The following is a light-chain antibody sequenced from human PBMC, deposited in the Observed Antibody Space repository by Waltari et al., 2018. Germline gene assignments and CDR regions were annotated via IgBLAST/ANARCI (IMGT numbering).Light chain of an antibody. CDR2: EVS. CDR1: SSAVGGYNY. Sequence: QSALTQPPSASGSPGQSVTISCTGTSSAVGGYNYVSWYQQHPGKAPKLMIYEVSKRPSRVPDRFSGSKSGNTASLTVCGLQAEDEADYYCSSYAGSNNLVFGGGPKLTVL. J-gene: IGLJ3*02. V-gene: IGLV2-8*01. CDR3: SSYAGSNNLV.